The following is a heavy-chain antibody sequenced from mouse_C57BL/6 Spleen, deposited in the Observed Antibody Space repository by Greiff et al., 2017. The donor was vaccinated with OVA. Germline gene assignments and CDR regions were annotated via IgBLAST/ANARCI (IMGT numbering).Heavy chain of an antibody. CDR1: GYTFTSYW. V-gene: IGHV1-64*01. Sequence: VLLQQPGAELVKPGASVKLSCKASGYTFTSYWMHWVKQRPGQGLEWIGMIRPNSGSTNYNEKFKSKSTLTVDKSSSTAYMQLSSLTSEDSAVYYCARVDSNYFDYWGQGTTLTVSS. D-gene: IGHD2-5*01. J-gene: IGHJ2*01. CDR3: ARVDSNYFDY. CDR2: IRPNSGST.